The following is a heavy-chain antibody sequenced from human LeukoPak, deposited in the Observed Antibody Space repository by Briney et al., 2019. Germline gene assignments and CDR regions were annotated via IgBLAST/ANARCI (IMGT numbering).Heavy chain of an antibody. CDR3: ARGTWAVTNYFDY. CDR1: GGSISSGGYY. V-gene: IGHV4-31*03. CDR2: IYYSGST. D-gene: IGHD4-11*01. J-gene: IGHJ4*02. Sequence: TSQTLSLTCTVSGGSISSGGYYWSWLRQHPGKGLEWIVYIYYSGSTYYNPSLKSRVTISVDTSKNQFSLKLSSVTAADTAVYYCARGTWAVTNYFDYWGQGTLVTVSS.